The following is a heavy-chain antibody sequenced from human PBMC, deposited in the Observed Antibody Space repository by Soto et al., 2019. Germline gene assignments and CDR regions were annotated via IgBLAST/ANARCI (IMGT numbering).Heavy chain of an antibody. V-gene: IGHV3-7*03. CDR1: GFTFCTYW. Sequence: EVQLLGSGGGLVQPGGSLRLSCVASGFTFCTYWMNWVRQAPGMGLEWVANINPDGSVGTYVDSVKGRFTTSRDNAKNSLYLQMNRLRADDTAVYFCAGWGGHDYNYWGQGILVTVSS. D-gene: IGHD3-16*01. CDR3: AGWGGHDYNY. CDR2: INPDGSVG. J-gene: IGHJ4*02.